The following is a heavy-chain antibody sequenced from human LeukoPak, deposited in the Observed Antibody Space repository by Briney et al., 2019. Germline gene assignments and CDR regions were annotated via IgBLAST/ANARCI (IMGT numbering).Heavy chain of an antibody. CDR2: IKSDGITI. Sequence: EGSLRLSCAASGFTFSNYMMHWVRQAPGKGLVWISRIKSDGITITYADSVKGRFTISRDNAKNTLYLQMNSLRAEDTAVYYCLRDLNWSLDQWGRGTLVTVSS. CDR1: GFTFSNYM. J-gene: IGHJ4*02. V-gene: IGHV3-74*01. D-gene: IGHD1-20*01. CDR3: LRDLNWSLDQ.